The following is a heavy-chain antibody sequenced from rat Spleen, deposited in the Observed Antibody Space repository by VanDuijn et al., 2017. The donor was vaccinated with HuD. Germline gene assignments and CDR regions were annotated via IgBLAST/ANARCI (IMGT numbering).Heavy chain of an antibody. J-gene: IGHJ2*01. Sequence: EVQLVESGGGLVQPGRSMKLSCAASGFTFSNYYMAWVRQAPTKGLEWVASISTGGGNTYYRDSVKGRFTIFRDSAKSTLYLQMDSLRSEDTATYYCARIPSDGYYHVPFDYWGQGVMVTVSS. CDR3: ARIPSDGYYHVPFDY. V-gene: IGHV5-25*01. CDR1: GFTFSNYY. D-gene: IGHD1-12*03. CDR2: ISTGGGNT.